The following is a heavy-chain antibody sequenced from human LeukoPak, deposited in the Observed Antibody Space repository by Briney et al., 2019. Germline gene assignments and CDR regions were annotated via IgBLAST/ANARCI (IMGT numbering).Heavy chain of an antibody. CDR1: GFTFSSYT. CDR2: IASNSLYI. D-gene: IGHD5-24*01. CDR3: ARDGYNEFWVDY. J-gene: IGHJ4*02. V-gene: IGHV3-21*01. Sequence: PGGSLRLSCAASGFTFSSYTMNWVRQAPGKGLEWVSSIASNSLYIYYADSVKGRFTISRDNAKNSLFLQMNSLRAEDTAVYYCARDGYNEFWVDYWGQGTLVTVSS.